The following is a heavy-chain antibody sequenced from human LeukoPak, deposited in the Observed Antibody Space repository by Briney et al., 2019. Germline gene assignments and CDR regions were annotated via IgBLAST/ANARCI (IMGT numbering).Heavy chain of an antibody. CDR1: GFTFSTYG. Sequence: PGGSLRLSCASSGFTFSTYGFNWVRQAPGEGVEWVAVIWDDGINKYYVESVKGRFTISRDNSKNTLYLQMNSLRAEDTAVYCCARHLGGWTRGSFDLWGQGTMVTVSS. CDR2: IWDDGINK. D-gene: IGHD6-19*01. CDR3: ARHLGGWTRGSFDL. J-gene: IGHJ3*01. V-gene: IGHV3-33*01.